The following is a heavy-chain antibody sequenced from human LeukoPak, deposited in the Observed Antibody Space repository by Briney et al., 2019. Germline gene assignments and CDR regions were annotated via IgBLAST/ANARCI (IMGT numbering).Heavy chain of an antibody. V-gene: IGHV3-23*01. CDR2: ISSGGGST. Sequence: GGSLRLSCAASGFTFSGHPMTWVRQAPGKGLEWVSTISSGGGSTYYADSVKGRLTISRDNSRDTLYLQIDSLRAEDTAVYYCARGYSSGRVDYWGQGTLVSVSS. D-gene: IGHD6-25*01. CDR1: GFTFSGHP. J-gene: IGHJ4*02. CDR3: ARGYSSGRVDY.